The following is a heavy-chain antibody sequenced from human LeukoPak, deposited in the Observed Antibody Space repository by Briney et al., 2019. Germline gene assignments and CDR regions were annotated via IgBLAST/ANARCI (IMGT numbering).Heavy chain of an antibody. CDR3: AREGGSSTWSRDYYYMDV. CDR2: INHSGST. CDR1: GGSFSGYY. D-gene: IGHD6-13*01. V-gene: IGHV4-34*01. J-gene: IGHJ6*03. Sequence: PSETLSLTCAVYGGSFSGYYWSWIRQPPGKGLEWIGEINHSGSTNYNPSLKSRVTISVDTSKNQFSLKLSSVTAADTAVYYCAREGGSSTWSRDYYYMDVWGKGTTVSVSS.